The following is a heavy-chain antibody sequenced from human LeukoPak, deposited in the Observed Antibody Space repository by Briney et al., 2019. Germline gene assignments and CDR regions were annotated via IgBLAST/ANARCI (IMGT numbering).Heavy chain of an antibody. CDR2: IIPIFGTA. CDR1: GGTFSSYA. Sequence: SVKVSCKASGGTFSSYAISWVRQAPGQGLEWMGGIIPIFGTASYAQKFQGRVTITADESTSTAYMELSSLRSEDTAVYYCARALYYDFSHSQYYYYGMDVWGQGTTVTVSS. CDR3: ARALYYDFSHSQYYYYGMDV. D-gene: IGHD3-3*01. V-gene: IGHV1-69*13. J-gene: IGHJ6*02.